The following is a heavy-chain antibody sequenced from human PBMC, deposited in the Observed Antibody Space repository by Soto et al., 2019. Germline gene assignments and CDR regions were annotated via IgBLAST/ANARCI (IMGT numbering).Heavy chain of an antibody. CDR2: ISSKVNNYAT. CDR3: TTLVGGGRDFDY. CDR1: GFTFSGSP. Sequence: GGSLRLSCAASGFTFSGSPMYWVRQPFGKGLEWVGHISSKVNNYATAYAVSVRGRFTISRDDSKSTTYLQMNSLKTEDTAVYYCTTLVGGGRDFDYWGQGTLVTVSS. D-gene: IGHD2-15*01. J-gene: IGHJ4*02. V-gene: IGHV3-73*01.